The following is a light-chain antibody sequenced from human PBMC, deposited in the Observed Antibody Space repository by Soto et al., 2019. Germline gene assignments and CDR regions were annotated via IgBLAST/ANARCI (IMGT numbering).Light chain of an antibody. J-gene: IGKJ4*01. CDR3: QQYGSSPLT. CDR2: GAS. CDR1: QSVSSSN. V-gene: IGKV3-20*01. Sequence: EIVLTQSPGTLSLSPGERASLSCRASQSVSSSNLAWYQQKPGQAPRLIIYGASSRATVIPERFSGSGSGTDFTLTISRLEPEDFAVYYCQQYGSSPLTFGGGTKVDIK.